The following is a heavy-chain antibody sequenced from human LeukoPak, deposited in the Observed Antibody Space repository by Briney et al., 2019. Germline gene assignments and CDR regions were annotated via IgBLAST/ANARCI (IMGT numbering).Heavy chain of an antibody. V-gene: IGHV1-2*06. Sequence: ESSVTVSCKASPYSFNDYYIHRVRQAPGQGREWMGRINPNTGVTDYAQIFKGRVTMTRDTSISTTYIELSRLLSAVTAADTAVYYCATDVFDYSDNDDFDIWGQGTTVTVSS. J-gene: IGHJ3*02. CDR3: ATDVFDYSDNDDFDI. CDR1: PYSFNDYY. D-gene: IGHD1-26*01. CDR2: INPNTGVT.